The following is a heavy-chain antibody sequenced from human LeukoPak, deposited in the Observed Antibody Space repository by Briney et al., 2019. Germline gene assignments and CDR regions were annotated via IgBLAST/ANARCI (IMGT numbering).Heavy chain of an antibody. CDR1: GGSISSYY. V-gene: IGHV4-59*01. CDR2: IYYSGST. CDR3: ARVTPSLYNWFDP. J-gene: IGHJ5*02. Sequence: PSETLSLTCIVSGGSISSYYWSWIRQPPGKGLEWIGYIYYSGSTNYNPSLKSRVTISVDTSKNQFSLKLSSVTAADTAVYYCARVTPSLYNWFDPWGQGTLVTVSS.